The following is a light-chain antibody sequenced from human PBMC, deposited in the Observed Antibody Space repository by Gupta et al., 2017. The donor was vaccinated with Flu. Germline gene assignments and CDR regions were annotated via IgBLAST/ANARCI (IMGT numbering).Light chain of an antibody. V-gene: IGKV1-39*01. Sequence: DLQMTQSPSSLSASVGDRVTITCRASQDIHTYLNWYQQRPGNSPKLLIYGASSLQSGVPSRFSGSGSGTRFTLTISSLQAADFATYYCQQTQSMPPTLGQGTKLDFK. J-gene: IGKJ2*01. CDR1: QDIHTY. CDR2: GAS. CDR3: QQTQSMPPT.